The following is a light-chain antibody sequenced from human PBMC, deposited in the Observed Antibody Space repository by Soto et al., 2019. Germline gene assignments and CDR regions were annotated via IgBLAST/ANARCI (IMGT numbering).Light chain of an antibody. V-gene: IGKV1-5*01. CDR2: DAS. Sequence: DIQMTQSPSTLSASVGDRVTITCRASQSINNWLAWYQQKPGKAPKLLIYDASTLQSGVPSRFSGSGSGTEFTLTINSLQPDDFPTYYCQQYNSYSGTFGQGTKVEIK. CDR1: QSINNW. CDR3: QQYNSYSGT. J-gene: IGKJ1*01.